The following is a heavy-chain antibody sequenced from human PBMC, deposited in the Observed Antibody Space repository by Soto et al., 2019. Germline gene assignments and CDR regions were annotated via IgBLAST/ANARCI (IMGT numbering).Heavy chain of an antibody. CDR3: VRRGGPSGDTADY. CDR1: GFIFNKYG. J-gene: IGHJ4*02. Sequence: EVQLVETGGSVLRPGASLRLSCEASGFIFNKYGMSWVRQAPGKGLEWVAGIHGNGGDTAYEDSVKGRFAIFRDNVRNCLSLQMSSLRAEDTALYYCVRRGGPSGDTADYWGQGPLVTVTP. V-gene: IGHV3-20*04. D-gene: IGHD3-10*01. CDR2: IHGNGGDT.